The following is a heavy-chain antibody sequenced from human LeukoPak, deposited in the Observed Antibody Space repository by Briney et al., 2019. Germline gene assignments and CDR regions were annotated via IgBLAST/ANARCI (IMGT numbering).Heavy chain of an antibody. J-gene: IGHJ4*02. V-gene: IGHV1-24*01. Sequence: ASVKVSCKVSGYTLTELSMHWVRQAPGKGLEWMGGFDPEDGETIYAQKFQGRVTMTEDTSTDTAYMELSSLRSEDTAVYYCATVGVLWFREGYFDYWGQGTLVTVSS. CDR3: ATVGVLWFREGYFDY. CDR2: FDPEDGET. CDR1: GYTLTELS. D-gene: IGHD3-10*01.